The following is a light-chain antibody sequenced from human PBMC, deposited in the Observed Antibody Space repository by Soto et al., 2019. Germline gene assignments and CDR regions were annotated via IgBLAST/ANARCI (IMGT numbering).Light chain of an antibody. Sequence: NFMLTQPHSVSESPGKTVIISCTRSSGSIASNYVQWYQQRPGSSPTTVIYEDNQRPSGVPDRFSGSIDRSSNSASLTISGLETVDEADYFCQSYDANNQVFGEGTKLSVL. CDR1: SGSIASNY. J-gene: IGLJ3*02. CDR3: QSYDANNQV. CDR2: EDN. V-gene: IGLV6-57*01.